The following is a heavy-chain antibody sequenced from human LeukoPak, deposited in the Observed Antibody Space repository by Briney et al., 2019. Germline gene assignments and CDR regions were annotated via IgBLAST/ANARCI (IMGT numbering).Heavy chain of an antibody. Sequence: ASVKVSCKASGGTFTSYAISWVRQAPGQGLEWMGRIIPILGIANYAQKFQGRVTITADKSTSTAYMELSSLRSEDAAVYYCARVDEFPDYWGQGTLVTVSS. CDR1: GGTFTSYA. CDR2: IIPILGIA. J-gene: IGHJ4*02. CDR3: ARVDEFPDY. D-gene: IGHD2-21*01. V-gene: IGHV1-69*04.